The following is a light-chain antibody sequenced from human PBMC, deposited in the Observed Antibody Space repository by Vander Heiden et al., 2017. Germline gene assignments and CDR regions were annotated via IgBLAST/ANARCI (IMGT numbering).Light chain of an antibody. CDR3: QQDNNSPST. CDR1: QSVSSN. Sequence: EIVMTQSPATLSASPGERATLSCRASQSVSSNLAWYQQKPGQAPRLLIYGASTRATGIPARFSGSGSGTEFTLTISSLQSEDFAVYYCQQDNNSPSTFGQGTKLDIK. CDR2: GAS. J-gene: IGKJ2*01. V-gene: IGKV3-15*01.